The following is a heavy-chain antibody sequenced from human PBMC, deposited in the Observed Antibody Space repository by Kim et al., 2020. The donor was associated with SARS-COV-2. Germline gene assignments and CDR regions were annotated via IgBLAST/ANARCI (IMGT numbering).Heavy chain of an antibody. CDR1: GGSISSYY. D-gene: IGHD6-6*01. CDR2: IYYSGST. Sequence: SETLSLTCTVSGGSISSYYWSWIRQPPGKGLEWIGYIYYSGSTNYNPSLKSRVTISVDTSKNQFSLKLSSVTAADTAVYYCARVAGYSSSGGNWFDPWGQGTLVTVSS. CDR3: ARVAGYSSSGGNWFDP. V-gene: IGHV4-59*01. J-gene: IGHJ5*02.